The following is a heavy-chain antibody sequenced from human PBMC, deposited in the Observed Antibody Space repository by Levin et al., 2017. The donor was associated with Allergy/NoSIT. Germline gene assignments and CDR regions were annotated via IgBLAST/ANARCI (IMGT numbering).Heavy chain of an antibody. J-gene: IGHJ6*03. CDR3: ARRYGMVRGVRHSYYYFMDV. CDR1: GGSISDYY. CDR2: LYYSGGS. D-gene: IGHD3-10*01. Sequence: SETLSLTCTVSGGSISDYYWAWFRQPPGKGLEWIGNLYYSGGSDYNPSLMSRVTISVDTSKNQFSLQLSSVSAADTAVYYCARRYGMVRGVRHSYYYFMDVWGKGTTVTVSS. V-gene: IGHV4-59*01.